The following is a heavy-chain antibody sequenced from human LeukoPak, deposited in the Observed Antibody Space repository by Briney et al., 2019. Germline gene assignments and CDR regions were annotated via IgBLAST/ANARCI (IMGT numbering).Heavy chain of an antibody. CDR1: GYTLTSYA. J-gene: IGHJ3*02. V-gene: IGHV1-3*03. Sequence: ASVKVSCKASGYTLTSYAMHWVRQAPGQRLEWMGWINAGNGNTKYSQEFQGRVTITRDTSASTAYMELSSLRSEDMAVYYCARDGEWELLGAFDIWGQGTMVTVSS. CDR2: INAGNGNT. CDR3: ARDGEWELLGAFDI. D-gene: IGHD1-26*01.